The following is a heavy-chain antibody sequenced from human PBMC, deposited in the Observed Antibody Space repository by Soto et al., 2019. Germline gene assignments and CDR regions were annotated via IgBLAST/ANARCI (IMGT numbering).Heavy chain of an antibody. CDR3: ARAGGLGAVAVDY. CDR1: GGSISSYH. CDR2: IYYSGST. D-gene: IGHD6-19*01. V-gene: IGHV4-59*12. Sequence: SETLSLTCTVSGGSISSYHWSWIRQPPGKGLEWIGYIYYSGSTNYNPSLKSRVTISVDRSKNQFSLKLSSVTAADTAVYYCARAGGLGAVAVDYWGQGTLVTVSS. J-gene: IGHJ4*02.